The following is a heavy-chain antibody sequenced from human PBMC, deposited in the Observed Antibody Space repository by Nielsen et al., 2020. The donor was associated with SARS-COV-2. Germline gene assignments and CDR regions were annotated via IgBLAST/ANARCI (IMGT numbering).Heavy chain of an antibody. D-gene: IGHD5-18*01. CDR3: ARDPRWGTAMVSYYYYGMDV. Sequence: WVRQAPGQGLEWMGGIIPIFGTANCAQKFQGRVTMTRDTSTSTVYMELSSLRSEDTAVYYCARDPRWGTAMVSYYYYGMDVWGQGTTVTVSS. V-gene: IGHV1-69*05. J-gene: IGHJ6*02. CDR2: IIPIFGTA.